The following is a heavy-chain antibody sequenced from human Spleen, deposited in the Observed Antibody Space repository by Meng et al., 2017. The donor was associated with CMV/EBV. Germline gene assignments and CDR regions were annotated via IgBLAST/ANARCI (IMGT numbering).Heavy chain of an antibody. CDR1: GGSSSGNY. CDR3: AGHLRYFDY. CDR2: INHSGNT. Sequence: SETLSLTCAVYGGSSSGNYWSWIRQPPGKGLEWIAEINHSGNTNYNPSLKSRVTISVDTSKNQFSLKLTSVTAADTAVYYCAGHLRYFDYWGQGTLVTVSS. V-gene: IGHV4-34*01. D-gene: IGHD3-16*01. J-gene: IGHJ4*02.